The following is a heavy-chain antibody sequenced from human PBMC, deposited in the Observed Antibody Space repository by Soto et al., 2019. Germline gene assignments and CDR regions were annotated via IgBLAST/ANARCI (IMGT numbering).Heavy chain of an antibody. D-gene: IGHD6-13*01. Sequence: APVKVSCKVSGYTLTELSMHWVRQAPGKGLEWMGGFDPEDGETIYAQKFQGRVTMTEDTSTDTAYMELSSLRSEDTAVYYCATSEQQLVQYYYYGMDVWGQGTTVTVSS. CDR1: GYTLTELS. V-gene: IGHV1-24*01. CDR2: FDPEDGET. J-gene: IGHJ6*02. CDR3: ATSEQQLVQYYYYGMDV.